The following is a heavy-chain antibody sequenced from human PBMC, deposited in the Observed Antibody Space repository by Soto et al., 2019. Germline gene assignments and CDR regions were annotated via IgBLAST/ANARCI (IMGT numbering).Heavy chain of an antibody. V-gene: IGHV3-30*18. Sequence: PGGSLRLSCVASGFTFISYGMHWVLQAPCKGLEWVAVISYDGSNKYYADSVKGRFTISRDNSKNTLYLQMNSLRAEDTAVYYCAKDNKRPLYYYDSSGQYPSDYWGQGTLVTVSS. CDR3: AKDNKRPLYYYDSSGQYPSDY. D-gene: IGHD3-22*01. J-gene: IGHJ4*02. CDR2: ISYDGSNK. CDR1: GFTFISYG.